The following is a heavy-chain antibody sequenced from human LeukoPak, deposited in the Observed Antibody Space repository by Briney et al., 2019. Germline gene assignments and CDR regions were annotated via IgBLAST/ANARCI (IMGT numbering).Heavy chain of an antibody. J-gene: IGHJ3*02. V-gene: IGHV1-69*05. D-gene: IGHD1-1*01. Sequence: GSSVKVSCKASGGTFSSYAISWVRQAPGQGLEWMGGIIPIFGTANYAQKFQGRVTITTDESTSTAYMELSSLRSEDTAVYYCARVRVWNEEADAFDIWGQGTMVTVSS. CDR2: IIPIFGTA. CDR1: GGTFSSYA. CDR3: ARVRVWNEEADAFDI.